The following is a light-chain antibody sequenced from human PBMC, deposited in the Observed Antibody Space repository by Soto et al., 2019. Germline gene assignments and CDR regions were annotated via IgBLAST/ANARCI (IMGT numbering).Light chain of an antibody. CDR2: TTS. CDR3: QQANSFPLT. Sequence: DIQMTQSPSFVSASVGDRVTITCRASQGVSSWVAWYQQKPGKAPRLLIYTTSTLQNAAPSRFSGSGSGTYFTLTISSLQPEDFATYYCQQANSFPLTFGGGTKVEIK. CDR1: QGVSSW. J-gene: IGKJ4*01. V-gene: IGKV1-12*01.